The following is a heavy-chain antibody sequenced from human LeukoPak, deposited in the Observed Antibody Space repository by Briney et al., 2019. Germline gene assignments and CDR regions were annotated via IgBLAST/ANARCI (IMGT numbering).Heavy chain of an antibody. J-gene: IGHJ4*02. CDR3: ARDYANQGVTAMAYFDY. Sequence: KTSETLSLTCSVSGGSISSSAYYWGWIRQPPGQGLEWIGSIYYSGNTYYNPSLKSPVTISIDTSKNQFSLRLISVTAADTAVYYCARDYANQGVTAMAYFDYWGQGTLVTVSS. D-gene: IGHD5-18*01. CDR2: IYYSGNT. CDR1: GGSISSSAYY. V-gene: IGHV4-39*07.